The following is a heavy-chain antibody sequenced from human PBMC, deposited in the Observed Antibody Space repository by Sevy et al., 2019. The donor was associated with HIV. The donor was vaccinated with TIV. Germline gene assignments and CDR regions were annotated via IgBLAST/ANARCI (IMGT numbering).Heavy chain of an antibody. J-gene: IGHJ6*02. CDR3: ARENGYYSGGSCYTDPYYYYYGMDV. V-gene: IGHV3-7*03. D-gene: IGHD2-15*01. Sequence: GGSLRLSCAASGFTFSSYWMSWVRQAPGKGLEWVANIKQDGSEKYYVDSVKGRFTISRDNAKNSLYLQMNSLRAEDTAVYYCARENGYYSGGSCYTDPYYYYYGMDVWGQGTTVTVSS. CDR2: IKQDGSEK. CDR1: GFTFSSYW.